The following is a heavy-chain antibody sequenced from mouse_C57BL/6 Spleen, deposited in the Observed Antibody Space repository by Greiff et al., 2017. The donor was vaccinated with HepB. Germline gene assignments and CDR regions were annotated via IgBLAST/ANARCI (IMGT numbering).Heavy chain of an antibody. D-gene: IGHD1-1*01. CDR1: GYTFTSYW. J-gene: IGHJ4*01. CDR2: IDPSDSYT. V-gene: IGHV1-50*01. Sequence: QVQLQQPGAELVKPGASVKLSCKASGYTFTSYWMQWVKQRPGQGLEWIGAIDPSDSYTNYNQKFKGKATLTVDNSSSTAYMQLSRLTTEDAAVYDCARVHCGTSLYAMDYWGQVTSVTVSS. CDR3: ARVHCGTSLYAMDY.